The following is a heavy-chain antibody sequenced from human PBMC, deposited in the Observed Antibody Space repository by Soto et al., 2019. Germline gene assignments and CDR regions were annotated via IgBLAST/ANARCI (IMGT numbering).Heavy chain of an antibody. J-gene: IGHJ3*02. Sequence: SETLSLTCTVSGGSISSNSYYWGWIRQPPGKGLEWIGSIYYSGSTYYNPSLKSRVTISVDTSKNQFSLKLSSVTAADTAVYYCARRLYKSGAFDIWGQGTMVTVSS. V-gene: IGHV4-39*01. CDR3: ARRLYKSGAFDI. D-gene: IGHD3-10*01. CDR1: GGSISSNSYY. CDR2: IYYSGST.